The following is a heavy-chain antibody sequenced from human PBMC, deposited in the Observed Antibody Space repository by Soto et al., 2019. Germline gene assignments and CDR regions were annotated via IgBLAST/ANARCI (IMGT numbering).Heavy chain of an antibody. Sequence: SGPTLVNPTQTLTLTCTFSGFSLSTNGMCVNWIRQPPGKALEWLALIDWDDDKYYSTSLKTRLTISKDTSKNQVVLTMTNMDPVDTATYFCARIAGTAHFYGMGVWGQGTKVTVSS. CDR1: GFSLSTNGMC. J-gene: IGHJ6*02. CDR3: ARIAGTAHFYGMGV. CDR2: IDWDDDK. V-gene: IGHV2-70*01. D-gene: IGHD1-1*01.